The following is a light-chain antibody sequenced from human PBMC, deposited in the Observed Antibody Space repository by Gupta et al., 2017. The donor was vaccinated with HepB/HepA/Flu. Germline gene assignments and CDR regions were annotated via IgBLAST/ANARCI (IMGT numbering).Light chain of an antibody. CDR1: QSVSSY. J-gene: IGKJ4*01. CDR2: DAS. V-gene: IGKV3-11*01. CDR3: QSHFNSPT. Sequence: EIELTQSTASLSLSPWERSPLSCWVSQSVSSYSTWYQQKPGQTRRLLIYDASNRATGIPARLSGSGSGTDFTLTISSLEPEDFAVYYCQSHFNSPTFGDGTKVEI.